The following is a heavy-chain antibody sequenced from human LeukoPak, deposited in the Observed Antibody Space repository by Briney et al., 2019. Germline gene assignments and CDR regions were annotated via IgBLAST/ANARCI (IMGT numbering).Heavy chain of an antibody. J-gene: IGHJ4*02. CDR3: VRGGGFFDY. Sequence: GGSLRLSCAGSGLTVSSNYMSWVRQAPGKGLEWVSVIYSGGNTFYADSVKGRFTISRDNSKNTLYLQMNSLRAEDTAIYYCVRGGGFFDYWGQGTLVTVSS. CDR1: GLTVSSNY. D-gene: IGHD3-16*01. CDR2: IYSGGNT. V-gene: IGHV3-66*01.